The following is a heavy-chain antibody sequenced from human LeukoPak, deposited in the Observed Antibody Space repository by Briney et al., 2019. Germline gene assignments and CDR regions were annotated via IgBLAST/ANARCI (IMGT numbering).Heavy chain of an antibody. V-gene: IGHV1-2*02. CDR1: GYTFTGYY. CDR2: INPNSGGT. D-gene: IGHD3-22*01. Sequence: GASVKVSCKASGYTFTGYYMHWVRQAPGQGLEWMGWINPNSGGTNYAQKFQGRVTMTRDTSISTAYMELSRLRSDDTAVYYCARDLRNYYDSSGTFDYWGQGTLVTVSS. J-gene: IGHJ4*02. CDR3: ARDLRNYYDSSGTFDY.